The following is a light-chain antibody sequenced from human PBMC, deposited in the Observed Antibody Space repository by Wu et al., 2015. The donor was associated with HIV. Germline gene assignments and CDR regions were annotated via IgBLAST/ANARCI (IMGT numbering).Light chain of an antibody. CDR1: QSVSSH. J-gene: IGKJ5*01. CDR3: QQSNNWPLT. V-gene: IGKV3-11*01. Sequence: EIVLTQSPATVSLSPGERATLSCRASQSVSSHLAWYQQKSGQAPRLLIYDASNRATGIPARSSGSGSGADFTLTISSLEPEDFAVYYCQQSNNWPLTFGQGTRLEIK. CDR2: DAS.